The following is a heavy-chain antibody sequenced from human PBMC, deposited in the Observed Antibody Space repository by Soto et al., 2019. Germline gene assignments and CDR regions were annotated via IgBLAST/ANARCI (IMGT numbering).Heavy chain of an antibody. D-gene: IGHD3-10*01. CDR1: GFTLSTYA. Sequence: GALSLSCAAAGFTLSTYAMRWVRQAPGKGLEWVAVISYDGSNEYYVDSVKGRFTISRDNSKNTLYLQMNSLREEDTAVYYCARGSAGHYFSGYFVDWGQVTLVTVSS. J-gene: IGHJ4*02. CDR2: ISYDGSNE. V-gene: IGHV3-30-3*01. CDR3: ARGSAGHYFSGYFVD.